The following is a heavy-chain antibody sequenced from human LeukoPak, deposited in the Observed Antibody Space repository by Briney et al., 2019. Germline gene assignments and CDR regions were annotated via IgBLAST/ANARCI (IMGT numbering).Heavy chain of an antibody. J-gene: IGHJ4*02. V-gene: IGHV1-8*01. D-gene: IGHD3-22*01. CDR2: MNPNSGNT. CDR1: GYTFTSYD. Sequence: ASVKVSCKASGYTFTSYDINWVRQATGQGLEWMGWMNPNSGNTGYAQKFQGRVTMTRNTSISTAYMELSSLRSEDTAVYYCALYYYDSSGYYLYFDYWGQGTLVTVSS. CDR3: ALYYYDSSGYYLYFDY.